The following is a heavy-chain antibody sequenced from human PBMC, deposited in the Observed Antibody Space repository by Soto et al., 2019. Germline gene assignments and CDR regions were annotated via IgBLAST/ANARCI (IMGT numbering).Heavy chain of an antibody. D-gene: IGHD1-20*01. CDR3: TTDRRITLAQFDY. J-gene: IGHJ4*02. Sequence: GGSLRLSCAASGFTVSSAWMSWVRQAPGKGLEWVARIKSEADGGTTDYAAPVKGRFTISRDDSKNILDLQMNSLKTEDTAVYYCTTDRRITLAQFDYWGQGALVTAPQ. V-gene: IGHV3-15*01. CDR1: GFTVSSAW. CDR2: IKSEADGGTT.